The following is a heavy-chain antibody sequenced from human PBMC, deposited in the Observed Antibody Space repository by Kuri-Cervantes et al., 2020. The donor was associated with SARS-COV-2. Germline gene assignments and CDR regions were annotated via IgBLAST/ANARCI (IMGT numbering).Heavy chain of an antibody. CDR3: ARSPWYCSSTSCYTPNWFDP. Sequence: GSLRLSCTMSGGSTNSHCWSWVRQPPGKGFEWIGYIFYTGITNYNPSLKSRVTISVDTSKNQFSLKLSSVTAADTAVYYCARSPWYCSSTSCYTPNWFDPWGQGTLVT. V-gene: IGHV4-59*11. CDR2: IFYTGIT. J-gene: IGHJ5*02. D-gene: IGHD2-2*02. CDR1: GGSTNSHC.